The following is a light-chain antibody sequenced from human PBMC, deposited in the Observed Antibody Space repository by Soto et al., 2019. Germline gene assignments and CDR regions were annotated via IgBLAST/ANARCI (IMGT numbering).Light chain of an antibody. CDR1: QNVRSW. CDR3: QQYDDYPLT. CDR2: DAS. J-gene: IGKJ4*01. Sequence: IQMTQSPSSLSASVGDRVTITCRASQNVRSWLAWYQQKPGKAPKFLIYDASSLESGVPSRFSGSGSGTEFTLTISSLQPDDFATYYCQQYDDYPLTFGGVTKVDIK. V-gene: IGKV1-5*01.